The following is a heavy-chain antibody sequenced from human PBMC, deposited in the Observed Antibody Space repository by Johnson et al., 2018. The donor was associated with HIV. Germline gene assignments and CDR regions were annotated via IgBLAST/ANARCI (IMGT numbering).Heavy chain of an antibody. V-gene: IGHV3-30*02. CDR2: IRYDGSNK. D-gene: IGHD6-13*01. CDR1: GFTFDDYA. CDR3: AKCPSVSTCDAFDI. J-gene: IGHJ3*02. Sequence: QVQLVESGGGVVQPGRSLRLSCSASGFTFDDYAMHWVRQAPGKGLEWVAFIRYDGSNKYYVASVKGRFTISRDTFKNTLYLQLNSLRAEDTAVYYCAKCPSVSTCDAFDIWGQGTMVTVSS.